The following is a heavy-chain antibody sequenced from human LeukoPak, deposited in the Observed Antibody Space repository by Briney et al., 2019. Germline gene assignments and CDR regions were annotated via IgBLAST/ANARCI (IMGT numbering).Heavy chain of an antibody. J-gene: IGHJ4*02. Sequence: GGSLRLSCAAPGFTFSSYWMHWVRQVPGKGLVWVSHVNSDGSSTTYADSVKGRFTISRDNAKNTLYLQMNSLRAEDTAVYYCAKQGFGCWGQGTLVTVSS. D-gene: IGHD1/OR15-1a*01. CDR1: GFTFSSYW. V-gene: IGHV3-74*01. CDR3: AKQGFGC. CDR2: VNSDGSST.